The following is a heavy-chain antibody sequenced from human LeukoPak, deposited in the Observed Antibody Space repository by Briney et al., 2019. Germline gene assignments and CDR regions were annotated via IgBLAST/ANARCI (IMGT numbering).Heavy chain of an antibody. CDR3: ARQLGYCSDGSCYFDY. J-gene: IGHJ4*02. CDR1: GFTFSNYV. CDR2: ISNNGGST. D-gene: IGHD2-15*01. V-gene: IGHV3-23*01. Sequence: GGSLRLSCAASGFTFSNYVMSWVRQAPGRGLEWVSAISNNGGSTYDADSMKGRFTISRDNSKNTLHLQMNSLRAEDTAVYHCARQLGYCSDGSCYFDYWGQGTLVTVSS.